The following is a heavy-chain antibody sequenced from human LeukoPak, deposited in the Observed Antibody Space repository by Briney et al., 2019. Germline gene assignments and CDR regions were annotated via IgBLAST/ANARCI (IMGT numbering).Heavy chain of an antibody. D-gene: IGHD6-19*01. CDR3: AREHTPYGSGCTAAY. CDR1: GFTFSSYG. CDR2: ISPSSSTM. V-gene: IGHV3-48*01. J-gene: IGHJ4*02. Sequence: PGGSLRLSCAASGFTFSSYGMNWVRQAPGKWLEWVSYISPSSSTMYYADSGKGRFTISRDNAKNSLYLQMNSLRAEDTAVYYCAREHTPYGSGCTAAYWGQGTLVTVSS.